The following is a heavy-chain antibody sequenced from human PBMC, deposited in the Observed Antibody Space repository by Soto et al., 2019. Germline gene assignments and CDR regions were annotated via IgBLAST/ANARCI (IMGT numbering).Heavy chain of an antibody. V-gene: IGHV3-74*01. D-gene: IGHD2-2*01. Sequence: EVQLVESGGGLVQPGGSLRLSCSASGFNFSRYWTHWVRQVPGRGLVWVSQINSDGSRTTYADSVKRRFTISRDNAKNTMYLQMNSLRAEDTAVYYCARDLSSCSSTRCYSYYYGMDVWGQGTTVTVSS. CDR2: INSDGSRT. CDR1: GFNFSRYW. CDR3: ARDLSSCSSTRCYSYYYGMDV. J-gene: IGHJ6*02.